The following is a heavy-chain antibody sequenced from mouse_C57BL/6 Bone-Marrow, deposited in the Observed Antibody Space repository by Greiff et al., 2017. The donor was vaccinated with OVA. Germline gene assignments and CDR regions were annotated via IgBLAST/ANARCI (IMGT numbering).Heavy chain of an antibody. V-gene: IGHV5-9-1*02. CDR2: ISSGGDYI. Sequence: EVKLMESGEGLVKPGGSLKLSCAASGFTFSSYAMSWVRQTQEKRLEWVAYISSGGDYIYYADTVKGRFTISRDNARNTLYLQMSSLKSEDTAMYYCTRIGYGGYFDVWGTGTTVTVSS. D-gene: IGHD1-2*01. CDR3: TRIGYGGYFDV. CDR1: GFTFSSYA. J-gene: IGHJ1*03.